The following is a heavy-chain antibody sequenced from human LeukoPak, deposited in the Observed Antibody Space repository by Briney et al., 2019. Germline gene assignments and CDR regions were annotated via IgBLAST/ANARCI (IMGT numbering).Heavy chain of an antibody. Sequence: GGSLRLSCAASGFTVSSNYMSWVRQAPGKGLEWVSVIYSGGSTYYADSVKGRFTISRDNSKNTLYLQMNSLRAEDTAVYYCARDSGYTGWYYGMDVWGQGTTVTVSS. CDR1: GFTVSSNY. D-gene: IGHD5-12*01. J-gene: IGHJ6*02. CDR2: IYSGGST. CDR3: ARDSGYTGWYYGMDV. V-gene: IGHV3-53*01.